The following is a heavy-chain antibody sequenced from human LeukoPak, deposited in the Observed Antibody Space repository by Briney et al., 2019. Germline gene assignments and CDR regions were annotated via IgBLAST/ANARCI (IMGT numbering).Heavy chain of an antibody. CDR3: ASLSGYSSGWYPIAEHFQH. Sequence: GGSLRLSCAASGFTFSSYWMSWVRQAPGKGLEWVANIKQDGSEKYYVDSVKGRFTISRDNAKNSLYLQMNSLRAEDTAVYYCASLSGYSSGWYPIAEHFQHWGQGTLVTVSS. CDR2: IKQDGSEK. CDR1: GFTFSSYW. D-gene: IGHD6-19*01. J-gene: IGHJ1*01. V-gene: IGHV3-7*03.